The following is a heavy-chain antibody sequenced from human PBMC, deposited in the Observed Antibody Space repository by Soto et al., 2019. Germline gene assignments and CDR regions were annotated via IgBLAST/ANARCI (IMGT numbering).Heavy chain of an antibody. V-gene: IGHV3-23*01. D-gene: IGHD2-2*01. CDR3: AKKTLDSSTSHGLFLDV. CDR1: VFTFSSYA. J-gene: IGHJ6*02. Sequence: GGSLRLSWAASVFTFSSYAMSWVRQAPGKGLEWVSAISGSGGSTYYADSVKGRFTISRDNSKNTLYLQMNSLRAEDTAVYYCAKKTLDSSTSHGLFLDVWGQGTTVTVSS. CDR2: ISGSGGST.